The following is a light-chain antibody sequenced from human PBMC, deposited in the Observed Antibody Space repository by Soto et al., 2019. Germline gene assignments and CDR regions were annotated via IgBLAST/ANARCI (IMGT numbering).Light chain of an antibody. V-gene: IGKV3-20*01. CDR3: QQYGSSSST. J-gene: IGKJ2*01. CDR2: GAS. Sequence: EIVLTQSPGTLSLSPGERATLSCRASQSVSSSYLAWYLQKPGQAPRLLIYGASTSATGIPDRFSGSGSGTDFTLTISRLEPEDFAVYYCQQYGSSSSTFGQGTKLEIK. CDR1: QSVSSSY.